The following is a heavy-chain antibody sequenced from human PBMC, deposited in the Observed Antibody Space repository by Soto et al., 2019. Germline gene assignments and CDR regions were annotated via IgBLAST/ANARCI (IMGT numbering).Heavy chain of an antibody. Sequence: EVQLVESGGGLVQPGRSLRLSCAASGFTFDDYAMHWVRQPPGKGLEWVSGISWNSGSIGYADSVKGRFTISRDNAKNFLYLQMNSLRAEDTALYYCAKAARYSSGPDGFDIWGQGTMVTVSS. CDR2: ISWNSGSI. J-gene: IGHJ3*02. CDR1: GFTFDDYA. D-gene: IGHD6-19*01. V-gene: IGHV3-9*01. CDR3: AKAARYSSGPDGFDI.